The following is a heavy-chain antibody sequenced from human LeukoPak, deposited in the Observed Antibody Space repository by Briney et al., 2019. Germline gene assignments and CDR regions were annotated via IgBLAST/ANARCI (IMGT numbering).Heavy chain of an antibody. CDR1: GYSFTSYW. J-gene: IGHJ4*02. D-gene: IGHD3-3*01. CDR2: IYPGDSET. CDR3: ARHVGVTTEFDY. V-gene: IGHV5-51*01. Sequence: GESLKIFCKVSGYSFTSYWIGWVRQMPGKGLEYMGIIYPGDSETRYSPSFKGQVTIPADKSISTAYLQWSSLKASDTAMYYCARHVGVTTEFDYWGQGTLVTVSS.